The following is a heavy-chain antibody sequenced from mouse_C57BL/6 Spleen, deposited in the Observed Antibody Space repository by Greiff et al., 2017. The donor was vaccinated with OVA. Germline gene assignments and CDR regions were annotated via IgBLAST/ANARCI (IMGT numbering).Heavy chain of an antibody. D-gene: IGHD1-1*01. V-gene: IGHV1-69*01. CDR2: IDPSDSYT. CDR1: GYTFTSYW. Sequence: QVQLQQPGAELVMPGASVKLSCKASGYTFTSYWMHWVKQRPGQGLEWIGEIDPSDSYTNYNQKFKGKSTLTVDKSSSTADMQLSSLTSEDSAVYYCARSLLRRAMDYWGQGTSVTVSS. CDR3: ARSLLRRAMDY. J-gene: IGHJ4*01.